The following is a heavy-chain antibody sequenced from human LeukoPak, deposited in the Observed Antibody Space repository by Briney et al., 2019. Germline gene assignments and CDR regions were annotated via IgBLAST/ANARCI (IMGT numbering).Heavy chain of an antibody. CDR2: IHYCGST. J-gene: IGHJ4*02. CDR1: RDSIWGVDYY. D-gene: IGHD3-9*01. Sequence: PSETLSVTCTVSRDSIWGVDYYGSWVRQPPGKGVELVGYIHYCGSTSYIPSLERRVTISVDTSKNRYALELISITAAVTAVRYCVRNFLIGFHVDSWGKGPLVTVS. CDR3: VRNFLIGFHVDS. V-gene: IGHV4-30-4*02.